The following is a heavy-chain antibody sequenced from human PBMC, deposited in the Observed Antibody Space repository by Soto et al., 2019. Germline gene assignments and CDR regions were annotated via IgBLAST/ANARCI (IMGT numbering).Heavy chain of an antibody. CDR1: GGSISSSNW. J-gene: IGHJ5*02. CDR2: IYHSGST. D-gene: IGHD3-9*01. CDR3: ARGHKTDFDWFSFDP. V-gene: IGHV4-4*02. Sequence: SETLSLTCAVSGGSISSSNWWSWVRQPPGKGLEWIGEIYHSGSTNYNPSLKSRVTISVDKSKNQFSLKLSSVTAADTAVYYCARGHKTDFDWFSFDPWGQGTLVTVSS.